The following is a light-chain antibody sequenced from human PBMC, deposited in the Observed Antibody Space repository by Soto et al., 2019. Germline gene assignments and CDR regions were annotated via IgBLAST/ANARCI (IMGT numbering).Light chain of an antibody. J-gene: IGLJ2*01. V-gene: IGLV6-57*04. CDR1: SGSIASNY. CDR3: QSYDSSNQV. CDR2: DDN. Sequence: NFMLTQPHSVSESPGKTVTISCTRSSGSIASNYVQWYHQRPGSAPTAVIYDDNQRPSGVPDRFSGSIDSSSNSASLTISGLKTEDEADYYCQSYDSSNQVFGGGTKLTV.